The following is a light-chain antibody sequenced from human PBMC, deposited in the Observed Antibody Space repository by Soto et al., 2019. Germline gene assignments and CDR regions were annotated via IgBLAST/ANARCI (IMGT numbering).Light chain of an antibody. CDR2: GAS. CDR3: QQYGSSPLT. J-gene: IGKJ4*01. CDR1: QIVSSGY. Sequence: EIVLTQSPGTLPLSLGERATLSCRASQIVSSGYLAWYQQKPGQAPRLLIFGASSRATGISERFSGSGSGTDFTLTIARLEPEDFAMYYCQQYGSSPLTFGGGTKVEI. V-gene: IGKV3-20*01.